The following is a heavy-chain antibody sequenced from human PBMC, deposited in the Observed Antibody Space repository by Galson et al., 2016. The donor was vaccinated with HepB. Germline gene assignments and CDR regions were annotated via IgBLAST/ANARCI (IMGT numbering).Heavy chain of an antibody. Sequence: TLSLTCTVSGDSIISDSYHSWSWIRQPVGKGLEWVGLIYTTGSTNYNPSLKSRVTISLDTSKNQFSLGLRSVTAADTAIYYCARELGSWGQGTLVTVPS. CDR2: IYTTGST. J-gene: IGHJ5*02. CDR1: GDSIISDSYHS. CDR3: ARELGS. V-gene: IGHV4-61*02. D-gene: IGHD3-16*01.